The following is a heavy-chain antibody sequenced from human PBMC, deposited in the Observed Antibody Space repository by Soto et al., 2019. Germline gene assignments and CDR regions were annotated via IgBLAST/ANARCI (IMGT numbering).Heavy chain of an antibody. Sequence: PGGSLRLSCASSGFTFSSYAMSWVRQAPGKGLEWIGEINHSGSTNYNPSLKSRVTISVDTSKNQFSLKLSSVTAADTAVYYCARGAPASYIWGSYRPSPNAFDIWGQGTMVTVSS. V-gene: IGHV4-34*01. D-gene: IGHD3-16*02. CDR1: GFTFSSYA. J-gene: IGHJ3*02. CDR2: INHSGST. CDR3: ARGAPASYIWGSYRPSPNAFDI.